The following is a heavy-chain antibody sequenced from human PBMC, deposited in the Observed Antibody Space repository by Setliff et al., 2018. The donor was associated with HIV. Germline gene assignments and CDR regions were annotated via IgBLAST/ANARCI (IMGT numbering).Heavy chain of an antibody. D-gene: IGHD3-22*01. CDR1: VGSFTNYF. Sequence: SETLSLTCAVDVGSFTNYFWNWIRQPPGKGLEWIGEINHSGRANFSPSLKSRVTISVDTSKTQFSLKLSTVTAADTAVYYCARGPRYYDSSGYRAGAFDIWGQGTMVTVSS. J-gene: IGHJ3*02. CDR3: ARGPRYYDSSGYRAGAFDI. CDR2: INHSGRA. V-gene: IGHV4-34*01.